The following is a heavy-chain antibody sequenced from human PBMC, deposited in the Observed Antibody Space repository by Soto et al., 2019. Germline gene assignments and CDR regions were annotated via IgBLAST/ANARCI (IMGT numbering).Heavy chain of an antibody. CDR1: GGSFSGYY. CDR3: ARAGLYEDYYYGMDV. Sequence: SETLSLTCAVYGGSFSGYYWSWIRQPPGKGLEWIGYIYYSGSTNYNPSLKSRVTISVDTSKNQFSLKLSSVTAADTAVYYCARAGLYEDYYYGMDVWGQGTTVTVSS. J-gene: IGHJ6*02. D-gene: IGHD2-15*01. CDR2: IYYSGST. V-gene: IGHV4-59*01.